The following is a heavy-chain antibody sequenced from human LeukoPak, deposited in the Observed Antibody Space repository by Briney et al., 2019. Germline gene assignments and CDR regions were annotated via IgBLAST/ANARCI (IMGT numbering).Heavy chain of an antibody. V-gene: IGHV1-18*01. D-gene: IGHD3-10*01. CDR1: GYTFTSYG. J-gene: IGHJ6*03. Sequence: EASVKVSCKASGYTFTSYGISWVRQAPGQGLEWMGWISAYNGNTNHAQKLQGRVTMTTDTSTSTAYMELRSLRSDDTAVYYCARVPTYYYGSGAPSYYMDVWGKGTTVTISS. CDR2: ISAYNGNT. CDR3: ARVPTYYYGSGAPSYYMDV.